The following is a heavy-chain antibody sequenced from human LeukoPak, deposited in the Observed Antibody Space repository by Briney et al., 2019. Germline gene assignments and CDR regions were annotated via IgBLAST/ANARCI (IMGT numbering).Heavy chain of an antibody. Sequence: ASVKVSCKASGYTFTGYYMHWVRQAPGQGLEWMGWINPNSGGTNYAQKFQGRVTMTRDTSISTAYMELSRLRSDDTAVYYCAKYSSSWYCFDYWGQGTLVTVSS. CDR1: GYTFTGYY. V-gene: IGHV1-2*02. CDR3: AKYSSSWYCFDY. CDR2: INPNSGGT. D-gene: IGHD6-13*01. J-gene: IGHJ4*02.